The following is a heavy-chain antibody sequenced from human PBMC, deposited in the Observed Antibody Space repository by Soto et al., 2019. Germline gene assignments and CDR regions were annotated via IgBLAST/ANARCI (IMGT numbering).Heavy chain of an antibody. Sequence: QVQLQESGPGLVKPSETLSLLCFVSGEAVGSGQSYWNWVRQAPGKGLEWIGHISVTGAMKNSAYLKSRVRMSVDPSNTQISLSLTSVTAADSATYFCARGRADSAGSSFGRRMDVWGQGTTVTVAS. V-gene: IGHV4-61*01. CDR1: GEAVGSGQSY. CDR2: ISVTGAM. CDR3: ARGRADSAGSSFGRRMDV. J-gene: IGHJ6*02. D-gene: IGHD3-10*01.